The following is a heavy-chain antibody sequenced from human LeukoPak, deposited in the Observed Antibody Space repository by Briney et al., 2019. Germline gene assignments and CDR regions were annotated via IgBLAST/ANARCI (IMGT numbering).Heavy chain of an antibody. CDR2: ISSSSSYI. CDR1: GFTFSSYS. V-gene: IGHV3-21*01. CDR3: ASSLTPGDGYNSRPFDY. Sequence: GGSLRLSCAASGFTFSSYSMNWVRQAPGKGLEWVSSISSSSSYIYYADSVKGRFTISRDNAKNSLHLQMNSLRAEDTAVYYCASSLTPGDGYNSRPFDYWGQGTLVTVSS. J-gene: IGHJ4*02. D-gene: IGHD5-24*01.